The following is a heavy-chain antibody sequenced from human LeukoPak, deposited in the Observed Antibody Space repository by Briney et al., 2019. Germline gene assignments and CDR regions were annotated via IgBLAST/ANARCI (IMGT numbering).Heavy chain of an antibody. V-gene: IGHV4-59*08. CDR3: ASGVSDVYYDSSGYYPPLEY. CDR1: GGSIGSYY. J-gene: IGHJ4*02. CDR2: MYYSGTT. D-gene: IGHD3-22*01. Sequence: SETLSLTCTVSGGSIGSYYWSWIRQPPGKGLEWVGYMYYSGTTNYNPSLRGRVTISEDTSTNQFYLKLTPVTAADTAVYYCASGVSDVYYDSSGYYPPLEYWGQGTLVTVSS.